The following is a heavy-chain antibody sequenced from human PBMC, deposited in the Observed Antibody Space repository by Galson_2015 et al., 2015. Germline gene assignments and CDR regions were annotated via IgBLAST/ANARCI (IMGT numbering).Heavy chain of an antibody. D-gene: IGHD2-2*02. CDR3: AREDPRAAIGNWFDP. CDR1: GGSFSGYY. J-gene: IGHJ5*02. CDR2: INHSGST. V-gene: IGHV4-34*01. Sequence: SETLSLTCAVYGGSFSGYYWSWIRQPPGKGLEWIGEINHSGSTNYNPSLKSRVTISVDTSKNQFSLKLSSVTAADTAVYYCAREDPRAAIGNWFDPWGQGTLVTVSS.